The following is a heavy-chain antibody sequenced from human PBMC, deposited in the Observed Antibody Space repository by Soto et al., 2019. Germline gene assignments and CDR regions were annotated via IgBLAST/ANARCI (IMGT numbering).Heavy chain of an antibody. Sequence: QVQLQESGPGLVKPSGTLSLTCAVSGGSISSSNWWSWVRQPPGKGLEWIGEIYHSGSTNYNPSLTSRVTIPVDKSKNQCSLKLSSVTAADTAVYYCASARVFYDYVWGSRMGYSFDYWGQGTLVTVSS. D-gene: IGHD3-16*01. V-gene: IGHV4-4*02. CDR2: IYHSGST. CDR1: GGSISSSNW. J-gene: IGHJ4*02. CDR3: ASARVFYDYVWGSRMGYSFDY.